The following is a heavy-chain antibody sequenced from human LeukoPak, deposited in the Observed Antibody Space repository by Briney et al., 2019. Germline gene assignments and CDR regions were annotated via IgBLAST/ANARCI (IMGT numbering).Heavy chain of an antibody. CDR2: INHSGST. CDR3: ARQPIELYSSSWYPRWFDP. V-gene: IGHV4-34*01. CDR1: GGSFSGYY. D-gene: IGHD6-13*01. Sequence: SETLSLTCAVYGGSFSGYYWSWIRQPPGKGLEWIGEINHSGSTNYNPSLKSRVTISADTSKNQFSLKLSSVTAADTAVYYCARQPIELYSSSWYPRWFDPWGQGTLVTVSS. J-gene: IGHJ5*02.